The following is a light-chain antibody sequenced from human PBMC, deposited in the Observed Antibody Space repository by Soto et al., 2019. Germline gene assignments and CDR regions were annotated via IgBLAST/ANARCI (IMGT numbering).Light chain of an antibody. CDR3: NSYSGGPTLYL. J-gene: IGLJ1*01. CDR1: STDVGGYNY. CDR2: DVS. V-gene: IGLV2-14*01. Sequence: QSALTQPASVSGSPGQSITISCTGTSTDVGGYNYVSWYQQHPGKAPKLLISDVSNRPSGVSFRFYGSKSGNTASLTISGLQAEDEADYYCNSYSGGPTLYLLGTVTKLTVL.